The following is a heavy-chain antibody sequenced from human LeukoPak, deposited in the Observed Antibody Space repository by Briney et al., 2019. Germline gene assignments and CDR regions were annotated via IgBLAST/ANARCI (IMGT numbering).Heavy chain of an antibody. V-gene: IGHV3-9*01. D-gene: IGHD6-13*01. CDR2: VSWNSGSI. CDR1: GFTFDKYA. CDR3: ARYSSGWYSPFDY. Sequence: GGSLRLSCAASGFTFDKYAMHWVRQAPGKGLEWVASVSWNSGSIGYADSVKGRFTISRDNAKNSLFLQMNSLRAEDTAVYYCARYSSGWYSPFDYWGQGTLVTVSS. J-gene: IGHJ4*02.